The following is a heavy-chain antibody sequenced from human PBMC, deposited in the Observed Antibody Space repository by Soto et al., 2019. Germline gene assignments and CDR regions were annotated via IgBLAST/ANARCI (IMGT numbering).Heavy chain of an antibody. CDR3: ARDKSRGRVLFYYMDV. J-gene: IGHJ6*03. CDR1: GFTLTNYA. CDR2: ISSSSAAI. Sequence: EVQLVESGGGLEQPGGSLRLSCTASGFTLTNYAMNWVRQAPGKGLEWVSYISSSSAAIFYADSVKGRFTISRDNAKNSLYLQMNSLRDEDTAVYYCARDKSRGRVLFYYMDVWGRGTTVTVSS. V-gene: IGHV3-48*02. D-gene: IGHD2-21*01.